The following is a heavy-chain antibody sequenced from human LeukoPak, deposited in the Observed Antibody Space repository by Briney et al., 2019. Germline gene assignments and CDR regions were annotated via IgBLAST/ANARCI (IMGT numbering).Heavy chain of an antibody. D-gene: IGHD6-19*01. CDR3: ATSSGWYWAYDY. Sequence: SETLSLTCAVSGGSISSGGYYWSWIRQPPGKGLEWIGYIYYSGSTNYNPSLKSRVTISVDTPKNQFSLKLSSVTAADTAVYYCATSSGWYWAYDYWGQGTLVTVSS. CDR1: GGSISSGGYY. V-gene: IGHV4-61*08. CDR2: IYYSGST. J-gene: IGHJ4*02.